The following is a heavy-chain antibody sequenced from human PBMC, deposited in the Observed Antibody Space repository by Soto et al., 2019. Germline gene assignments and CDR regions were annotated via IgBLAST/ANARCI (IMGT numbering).Heavy chain of an antibody. V-gene: IGHV1-2*02. CDR1: GYSFSDYF. CDR2: INPKTAAT. CDR3: ARIKWGLNYYNGMDV. D-gene: IGHD1-26*01. Sequence: ASVKVSCKPSGYSFSDYFIQWVRQAPGQGLEWVAWINPKTAATNYAKKFQGRVSLTWDTSSTTAYMELTRLRPDDAAVYYCARIKWGLNYYNGMDVWGQGTTVTVSS. J-gene: IGHJ6*02.